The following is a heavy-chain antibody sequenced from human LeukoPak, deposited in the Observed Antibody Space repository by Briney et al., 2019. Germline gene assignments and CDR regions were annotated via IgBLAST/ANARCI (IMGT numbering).Heavy chain of an antibody. J-gene: IGHJ5*02. CDR2: INHSGST. CDR3: ARGGRITMVRGVIRGNWFDP. V-gene: IGHV4-34*01. CDR1: GGSFSGYY. Sequence: SETLSLTCAVYGGSFSGYYWSWIRQPPGKGLEWIGEINHSGSTNYNPSLKSRVTISVDTSKYQFSLKLSSVTAADTAVYYCARGGRITMVRGVIRGNWFDPWGQGTLVTVSS. D-gene: IGHD3-10*01.